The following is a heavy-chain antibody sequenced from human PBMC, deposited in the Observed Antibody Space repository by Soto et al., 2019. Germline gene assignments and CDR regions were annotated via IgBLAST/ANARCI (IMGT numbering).Heavy chain of an antibody. CDR1: GGTFSSYV. CDR3: ARARKGERHGFDI. Sequence: QVQLVQSGAEVKKPGASVKVSCKASGGTFSSYVISWVRQAPGQGLEWMGGFNSIYDTPNYELQFQDRVTITADESTSTIYMELSSLRSADTAVYYCARARKGERHGFDIWGQGSMVSVSS. V-gene: IGHV1-69*01. CDR2: FNSIYDTP. D-gene: IGHD1-1*01. J-gene: IGHJ3*02.